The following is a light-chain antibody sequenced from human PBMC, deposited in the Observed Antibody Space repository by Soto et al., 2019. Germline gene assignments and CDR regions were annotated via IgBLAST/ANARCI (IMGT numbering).Light chain of an antibody. Sequence: QSVLTQPASVSGSPGQSITISCTGTSGDVGGYNYVSWYQQHPGKAPKLMIYEVSNRPSGVSNRFSGSKSGNTASLTISGLQAQDEAAFYCSSYTSSSTYVSGTGTKVTVL. V-gene: IGLV2-14*01. J-gene: IGLJ1*01. CDR3: SSYTSSSTYV. CDR2: EVS. CDR1: SGDVGGYNY.